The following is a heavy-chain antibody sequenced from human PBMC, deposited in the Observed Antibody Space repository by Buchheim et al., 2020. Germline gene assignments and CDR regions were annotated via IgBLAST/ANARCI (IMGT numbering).Heavy chain of an antibody. D-gene: IGHD1-26*01. V-gene: IGHV3-33*01. CDR3: ARDPQGGYFDY. CDR2: IWADGVTK. CDR1: GYTFSSHG. J-gene: IGHJ4*02. Sequence: QVQLVQYGGGVVQPGRSLRLSCEASGYTFSSHGMQWVRQAPGKGLEWVAVIWADGVTKYYADSVKGRFTISSDISKSTLFLEMNILRGEDTAVYYCARDPQGGYFDYWGQG.